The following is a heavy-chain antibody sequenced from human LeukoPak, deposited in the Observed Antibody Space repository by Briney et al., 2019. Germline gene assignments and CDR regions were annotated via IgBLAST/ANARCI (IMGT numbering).Heavy chain of an antibody. Sequence: KAGGSLRLSCAASGFTFSSYSMNWVRQAPGKGLEWVSSISSSSYIYYADSVKGRFTISRDNAKNSLYLQMNSLRAEDTAVYYCARDRPTSHSDAFDIWGQGTMVTVSS. V-gene: IGHV3-21*01. CDR3: ARDRPTSHSDAFDI. CDR2: ISSSSYI. CDR1: GFTFSSYS. D-gene: IGHD4-11*01. J-gene: IGHJ3*02.